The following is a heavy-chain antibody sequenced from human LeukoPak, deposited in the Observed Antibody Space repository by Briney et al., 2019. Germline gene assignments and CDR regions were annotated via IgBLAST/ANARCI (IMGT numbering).Heavy chain of an antibody. V-gene: IGHV4-30-4*01. CDR3: ARVDVVGEYYFDY. Sequence: SETLSLTCTVSGGSISSGDYYWRWIRQPPGRGLEWFGYIYYSGSTYYNPSLKSRVTISVDTSKNQFSLKLSSVTAADTAVYYCARVDVVGEYYFDYWGQGTLVTVSS. J-gene: IGHJ4*02. D-gene: IGHD2-15*01. CDR2: IYYSGST. CDR1: GGSISSGDYY.